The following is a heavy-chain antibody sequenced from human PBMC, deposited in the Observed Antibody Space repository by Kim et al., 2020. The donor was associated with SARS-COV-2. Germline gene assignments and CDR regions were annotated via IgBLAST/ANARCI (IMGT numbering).Heavy chain of an antibody. CDR2: ISSRVSKT. V-gene: IGHV3-23*01. CDR3: AKGPDFEN. Sequence: GGSLRLSCAASGFTFSSYGMDWVRQAPGKGLEWVSGISSRVSKTYYADSVRGRFTISRDNSKNTLYLQMNSLRAEDTAVYYCAKGPDFENLGQGTLVTVS. CDR1: GFTFSSYG. J-gene: IGHJ4*02.